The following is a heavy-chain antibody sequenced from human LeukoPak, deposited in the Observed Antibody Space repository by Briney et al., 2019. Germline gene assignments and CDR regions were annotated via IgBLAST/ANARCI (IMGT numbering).Heavy chain of an antibody. J-gene: IGHJ4*02. CDR2: IWYDGSNK. D-gene: IGHD2-2*01. V-gene: IGHV3-33*01. Sequence: YPGGSLRLSCAAFGFTLSSYGMHWVRQAPGKGLEWVAVIWYDGSNKYYADSVKGRFTISRDNSKNTLYLQMNSLRAEDTAVYYCARERCSSTSCYDDYWGQGTLVTVSS. CDR1: GFTLSSYG. CDR3: ARERCSSTSCYDDY.